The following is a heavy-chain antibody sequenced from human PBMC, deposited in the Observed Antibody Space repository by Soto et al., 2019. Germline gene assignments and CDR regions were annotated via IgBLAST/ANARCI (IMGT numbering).Heavy chain of an antibody. CDR1: GGSVSSGDYY. D-gene: IGHD3-16*01. V-gene: IGHV4-30-4*01. Sequence: QVQLQESGPGLVKPSQTLSLTCAVSGGSVSSGDYYWTWIRQPPGKGLEWIGYIYHSGSTYYNPSLKSRLNISLDTSKNQFSLKLSSVNAADTAVYYCSRKSGSAYYFDFWGQGTLVTVSS. CDR3: SRKSGSAYYFDF. J-gene: IGHJ4*02. CDR2: IYHSGST.